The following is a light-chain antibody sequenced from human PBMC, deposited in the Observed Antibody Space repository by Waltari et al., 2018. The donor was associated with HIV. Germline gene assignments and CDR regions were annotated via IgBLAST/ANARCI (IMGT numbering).Light chain of an antibody. Sequence: QSVLTQPPSVSGAPGQRVIISCTGSSSNPGAGYHVHWYQQLPGAAPKLLSYGNTVRPSGVPDRFSGSKSGSSASLAITGLQAEDEASYYCQSYDRSLSAWVFGGGTKLTVL. CDR1: SSNPGAGYH. CDR3: QSYDRSLSAWV. V-gene: IGLV1-40*01. CDR2: GNT. J-gene: IGLJ3*02.